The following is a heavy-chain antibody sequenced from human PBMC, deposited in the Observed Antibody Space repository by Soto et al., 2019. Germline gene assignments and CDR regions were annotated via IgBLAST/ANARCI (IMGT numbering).Heavy chain of an antibody. Sequence: GGSLRLSCAASGFTFSSYAMSWVRQAPGKGLEWVSAISGSGGSTYYADSVKGRFTISRDNSKNTLYLQMNSLRAEDTAVYYCAKDNGALDGELLFVPYDYWGQGTLVTVSS. V-gene: IGHV3-23*01. J-gene: IGHJ4*02. CDR3: AKDNGALDGELLFVPYDY. CDR2: ISGSGGST. CDR1: GFTFSSYA. D-gene: IGHD3-10*01.